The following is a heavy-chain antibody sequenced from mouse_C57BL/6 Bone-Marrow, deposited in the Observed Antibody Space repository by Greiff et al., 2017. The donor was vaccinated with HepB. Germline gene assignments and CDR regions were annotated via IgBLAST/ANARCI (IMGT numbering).Heavy chain of an antibody. D-gene: IGHD2-4*01. CDR2: IDPENGDT. Sequence: VQLQQSGAELVRPGASVKLSCTASGFNIKDDYMHWVKQRPEQGLEWIGWIDPENGDTEYASKFQGKATITADTSSNTAYLQLSSLTSEDTAVYYCTTDDYEEFAYWGQGTRVTVSA. J-gene: IGHJ3*01. CDR1: GFNIKDDY. V-gene: IGHV14-4*01. CDR3: TTDDYEEFAY.